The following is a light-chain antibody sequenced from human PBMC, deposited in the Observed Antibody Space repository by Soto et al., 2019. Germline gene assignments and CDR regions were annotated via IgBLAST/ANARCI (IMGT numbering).Light chain of an antibody. V-gene: IGKV3-15*01. Sequence: ELVMTQSPATLSVSPGERATLSCRPTQSLSSNLAWYQQKPGQAPRLLIYDASTRATGIPARFSGSGSGTEFTLTISSLESEDFAVYYCQQYNNWPLWTFGQGTKVDIK. CDR1: QSLSSN. CDR2: DAS. J-gene: IGKJ1*01. CDR3: QQYNNWPLWT.